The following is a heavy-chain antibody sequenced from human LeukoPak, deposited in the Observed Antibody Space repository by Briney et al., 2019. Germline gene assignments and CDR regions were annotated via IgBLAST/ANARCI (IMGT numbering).Heavy chain of an antibody. D-gene: IGHD2-8*02. CDR3: AKDRTDRGY. J-gene: IGHJ4*02. Sequence: GGSLRLSCAASEFTFSSYAMNWVRQAPGKGLEWVSATSGSSDSTYYADSVKGRFTISRDNSKNTLYLQMNSLSAEDTAVYYCAKDRTDRGYWGQGTLVTVSS. CDR1: EFTFSSYA. CDR2: TSGSSDST. V-gene: IGHV3-23*01.